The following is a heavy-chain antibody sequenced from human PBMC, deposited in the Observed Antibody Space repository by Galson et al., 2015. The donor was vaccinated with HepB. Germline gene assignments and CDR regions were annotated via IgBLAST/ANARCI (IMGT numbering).Heavy chain of an antibody. J-gene: IGHJ5*02. CDR1: GFISGSYA. V-gene: IGHV3-30*04. D-gene: IGHD7-27*01. CDR3: ARDPDLGIGGWFDP. Sequence: SLRLSCAASGFISGSYAMHWVRQAPGKGLEWAAVISYDGTNKYYADSVRGRFTISRDNSKNTVFLNMNRLRTEDTAIYYCARDPDLGIGGWFDPWGQGTLVTVSS. CDR2: ISYDGTNK.